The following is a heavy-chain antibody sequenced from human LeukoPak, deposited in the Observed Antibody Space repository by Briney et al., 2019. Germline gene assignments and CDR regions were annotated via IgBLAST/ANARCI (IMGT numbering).Heavy chain of an antibody. CDR1: GGTFSSYA. V-gene: IGHV1-69*05. Sequence: ASVKVSCKASGGTFSSYAISWVRQAPGQGLEWMGGIIPIFGTANYAQKFQGRVTMTRDTSTSTVYMELSSLRSEDTAVYYCARVDCSSTSCRDAFDIWGQGTMVTVSS. J-gene: IGHJ3*02. CDR2: IIPIFGTA. CDR3: ARVDCSSTSCRDAFDI. D-gene: IGHD2-2*01.